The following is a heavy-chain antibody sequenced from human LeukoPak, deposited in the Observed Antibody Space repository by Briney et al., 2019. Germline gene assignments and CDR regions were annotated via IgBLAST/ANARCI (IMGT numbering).Heavy chain of an antibody. J-gene: IGHJ4*02. CDR1: GFTFSSYG. CDR2: ISYDGSNK. Sequence: GRSLRLSCAASGFTFSSYGMHWVRQAPGKGLEWVAVISYDGSNKYYADSVKGRFTISRDNSKNTLYLQMNSLRAEDTAVYYCAKDGSPGWLQIPYYFDYWGQGTLVTVSS. D-gene: IGHD5-24*01. CDR3: AKDGSPGWLQIPYYFDY. V-gene: IGHV3-30*18.